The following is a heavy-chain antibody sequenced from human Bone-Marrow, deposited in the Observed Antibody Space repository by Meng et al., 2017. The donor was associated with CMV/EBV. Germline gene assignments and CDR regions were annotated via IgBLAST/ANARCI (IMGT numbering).Heavy chain of an antibody. CDR1: GFTVSSNY. V-gene: IGHV3-53*05. D-gene: IGHD3-16*01. Sequence: GESLKISCAASGFTVSSNYMSWVRQAPGKGLEWVSLIYSGGGIHYADSVKGRFTISRDNFTNTLYLQMRSLRPEDTAVYYCARDRGRYFDNWGQGTLVTVSS. J-gene: IGHJ4*02. CDR3: ARDRGRYFDN. CDR2: IYSGGGI.